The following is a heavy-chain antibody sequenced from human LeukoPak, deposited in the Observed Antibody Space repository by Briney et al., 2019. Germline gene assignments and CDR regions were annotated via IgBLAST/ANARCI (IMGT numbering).Heavy chain of an antibody. J-gene: IGHJ4*02. CDR3: ARRATMLAGGYFDY. Sequence: SETLSLTCTVSGGSISSYYWSWIRQTPGKGLEWIGYIYASGSTTYNPSLKRRVTISIDTSKNQFSLKLSSVTAADTAVYYCARRATMLAGGYFDYWGQGTLVSVSS. V-gene: IGHV4-4*09. CDR2: IYASGST. CDR1: GGSISSYY. D-gene: IGHD5-12*01.